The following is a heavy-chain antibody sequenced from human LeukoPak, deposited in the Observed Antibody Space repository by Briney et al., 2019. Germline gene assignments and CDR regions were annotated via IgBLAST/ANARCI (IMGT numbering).Heavy chain of an antibody. Sequence: PSETLSLTCDVYGGSFSGYYWSWIRQPPGKGLEWIGEINHSGSTNYNPSLKSRVTISVDTSKNQFSLKLSSVTAADTAVYYCARWDGYPYYYGMDVWGQGTTVTVSS. V-gene: IGHV4-34*01. CDR1: GGSFSGYY. CDR2: INHSGST. D-gene: IGHD5-18*01. CDR3: ARWDGYPYYYGMDV. J-gene: IGHJ6*02.